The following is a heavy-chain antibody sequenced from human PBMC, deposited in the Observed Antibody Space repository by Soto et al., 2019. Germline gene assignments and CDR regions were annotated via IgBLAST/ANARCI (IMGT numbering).Heavy chain of an antibody. Sequence: QVQLVESGGGVVQPGRSLRLSCAASGFTFSSHAMHWVRQAPGKGLEWVAVIWYDGSKKYYADSVKGRFTVARDDSKNTLYLQMNSLRVDDTAVYYCARDPGYSGFDFDYWGQGPLVTVSS. J-gene: IGHJ4*02. D-gene: IGHD5-12*01. CDR1: GFTFSSHA. V-gene: IGHV3-33*01. CDR3: ARDPGYSGFDFDY. CDR2: IWYDGSKK.